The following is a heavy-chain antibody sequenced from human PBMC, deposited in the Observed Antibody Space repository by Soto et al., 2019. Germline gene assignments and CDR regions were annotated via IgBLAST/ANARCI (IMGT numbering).Heavy chain of an antibody. V-gene: IGHV4-30-4*01. J-gene: IGHJ6*02. Sequence: PSETLSLTCAVSGYSISSDYYWSWIRKPPGKGLEWIGYIDDRGSTHHNPSLESRVTMSVDMSKNQFSLKLSSVTAADTAVYFCVRGHCSTTSCSPYYYYYAMDVWGQGTTVTVSS. CDR3: VRGHCSTTSCSPYYYYYAMDV. D-gene: IGHD2-2*01. CDR1: GYSISSDYY. CDR2: IDDRGST.